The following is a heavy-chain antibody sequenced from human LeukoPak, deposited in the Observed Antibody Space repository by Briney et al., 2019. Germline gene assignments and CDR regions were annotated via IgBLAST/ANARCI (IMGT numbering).Heavy chain of an antibody. D-gene: IGHD6-25*01. Sequence: PGGSLRLSCGASGFTLSSYWMTWVRPAPGKGLEWVANIKEDGSKKYYVESVRGRFTISRDNAESSLYLQMNSLRAEDTAVYYCARDSRSCRSSDCRGDAFEIWGQGTMVTVSS. V-gene: IGHV3-7*01. J-gene: IGHJ3*02. CDR2: IKEDGSKK. CDR3: ARDSRSCRSSDCRGDAFEI. CDR1: GFTLSSYW.